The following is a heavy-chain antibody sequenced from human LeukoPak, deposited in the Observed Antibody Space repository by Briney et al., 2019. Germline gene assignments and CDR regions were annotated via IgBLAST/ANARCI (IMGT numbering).Heavy chain of an antibody. CDR2: ISSSGSNI. CDR3: ARADMATITIDY. Sequence: GGXLRLSCAASGFTFRTFEMXWVRQAPGXXLXXXXYISSSGSNIYYADSXXXRXXXSRDNAKNSLYLQMNSLRVEDTAVYYCARADMATITIDYWGQGTLVTVSS. V-gene: IGHV3-48*03. D-gene: IGHD5-24*01. J-gene: IGHJ4*02. CDR1: GFTFRTFE.